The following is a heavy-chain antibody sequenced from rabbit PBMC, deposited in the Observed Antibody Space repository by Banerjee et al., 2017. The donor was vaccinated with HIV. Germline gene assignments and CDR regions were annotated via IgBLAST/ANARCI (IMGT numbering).Heavy chain of an antibody. CDR1: GFSFSSSYY. V-gene: IGHV1S45*01. CDR3: ARITANREKL. D-gene: IGHD2-1*01. J-gene: IGHJ4*01. Sequence: QEQLVESGGGLVQPEGSLTLTCTASGFSFSSSYYMWWVRQAPGKGPEWIATIGSSGSTWYASWVNGRFTTSKTSSTTVTLQMTSLIAADTATYFCARITANREKLWGPGTLVTVS. CDR2: IGSSGST.